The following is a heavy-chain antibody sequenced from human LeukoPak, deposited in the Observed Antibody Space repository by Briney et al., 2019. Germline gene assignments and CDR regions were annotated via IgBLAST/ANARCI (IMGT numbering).Heavy chain of an antibody. Sequence: GGSLRLSCIASGFTFGNYGMSWVRQAPGRGLEWVSGIGWKGDSTSYADSVKGRFTVSRDNAKNSLYLQMNSLRAEDTALYYCATESWGYDSSGYYYVYGQWGQGTLVTVSS. V-gene: IGHV3-20*04. CDR1: GFTFGNYG. D-gene: IGHD3-22*01. J-gene: IGHJ1*01. CDR3: ATESWGYDSSGYYYVYGQ. CDR2: IGWKGDST.